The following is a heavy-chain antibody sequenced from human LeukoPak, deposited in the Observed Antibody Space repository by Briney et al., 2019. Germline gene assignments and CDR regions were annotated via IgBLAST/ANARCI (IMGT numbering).Heavy chain of an antibody. CDR2: INPNSGGT. CDR1: GYTLTGYY. J-gene: IGHJ4*02. D-gene: IGHD1-1*01. Sequence: GASVKVSCKASGYTLTGYYMHWVRQAPGQGLEWMGWINPNSGGTNYAQKFQGRVTMTRDTSISTAYMELSRLRSDDTAVYYCARDQGTNLADFDYWGQGTLVTVSS. CDR3: ARDQGTNLADFDY. V-gene: IGHV1-2*02.